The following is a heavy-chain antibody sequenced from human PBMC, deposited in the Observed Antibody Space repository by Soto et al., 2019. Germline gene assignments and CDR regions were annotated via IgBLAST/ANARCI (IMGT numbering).Heavy chain of an antibody. CDR3: ARDLVRWLFGTRAYYYYMDV. J-gene: IGHJ6*03. D-gene: IGHD3-22*01. Sequence: QVQLQQWGAGLLKPSETLSLTCAVYGGSFSGYYWSWIRQPPGKGLEWIGEINHSGSTNYNPSLRSRLTISSDTSKNQFSLKLSSVTAADTAVYYCARDLVRWLFGTRAYYYYMDVWGKGTTVTVSS. CDR1: GGSFSGYY. CDR2: INHSGST. V-gene: IGHV4-34*01.